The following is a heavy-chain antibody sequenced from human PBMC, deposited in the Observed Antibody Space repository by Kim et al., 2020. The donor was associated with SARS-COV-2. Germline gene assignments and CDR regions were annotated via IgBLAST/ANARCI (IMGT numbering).Heavy chain of an antibody. Sequence: SETMSLTCAVYGGSFSGYYWSWIRQPPGKGLEWIGEINHSGSTNYNPSLKSRVTISVDTSKNQFSLKLSSVTAADTAVYYCARGRDRLRYFDTNRDYWGQGTRVTVSS. CDR1: GGSFSGYY. D-gene: IGHD3-9*01. CDR3: ARGRDRLRYFDTNRDY. V-gene: IGHV4-34*01. CDR2: INHSGST. J-gene: IGHJ4*02.